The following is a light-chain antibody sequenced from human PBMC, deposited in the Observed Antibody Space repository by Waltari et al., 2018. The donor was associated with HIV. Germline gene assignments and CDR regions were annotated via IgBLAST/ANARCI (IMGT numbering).Light chain of an antibody. CDR3: MQALQTPLFT. CDR2: LGS. Sequence: DIVMTQSPLSLPVTPGEPASLSCRSSPSLLHSNGYNYLDWYLQKPGQSPQLLIYLGSNRASGVPDRFSGSGSGTDFTLKISRVEAEDVGVYYCMQALQTPLFTFGPGTKVDIK. J-gene: IGKJ3*01. V-gene: IGKV2-28*01. CDR1: PSLLHSNGYNY.